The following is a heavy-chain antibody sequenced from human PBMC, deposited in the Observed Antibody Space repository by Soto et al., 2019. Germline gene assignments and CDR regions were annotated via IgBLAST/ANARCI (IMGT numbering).Heavy chain of an antibody. CDR3: AREGYGGNILGGAFDI. CDR2: INAGNGNT. CDR1: GYTFTSYA. Sequence: VASVKVSCKASGYTFTSYAMHWVRQAPGQRLEWMGWINAGNGNTKYSQKFQGRVTITRDTSASTAYMELSSLRSEDTAVYYCAREGYGGNILGGAFDIWGQGTMVTVSS. V-gene: IGHV1-3*01. J-gene: IGHJ3*02. D-gene: IGHD4-17*01.